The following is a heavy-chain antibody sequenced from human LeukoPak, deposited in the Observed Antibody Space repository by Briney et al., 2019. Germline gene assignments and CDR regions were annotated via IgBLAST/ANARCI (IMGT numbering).Heavy chain of an antibody. V-gene: IGHV4-59*08. Sequence: PSETLSLTCTVSGGSISSYYWSWIRQPPGKGLEWIGYIYYSGSTDYNPSLKSRVTISVDTSKNQFSLKLSSVTAADTAVYYCASLDGGGAAAGVGPFDYWGQGTLVTVSS. CDR1: GGSISSYY. CDR3: ASLDGGGAAAGVGPFDY. CDR2: IYYSGST. J-gene: IGHJ4*02. D-gene: IGHD6-13*01.